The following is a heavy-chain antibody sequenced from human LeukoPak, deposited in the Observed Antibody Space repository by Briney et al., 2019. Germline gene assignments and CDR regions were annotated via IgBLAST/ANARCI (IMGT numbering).Heavy chain of an antibody. Sequence: GASVKVSCKASGGTFSSYAISWVRQAPGQGLEWMGGIIPIFGTANYAQKFQGRVTITADESTSTAYMEPSSLRSEDTAVYYCAKDQRWESPHYLDSWGQGTLVTVSS. CDR3: AKDQRWESPHYLDS. D-gene: IGHD1-26*01. V-gene: IGHV1-69*13. CDR1: GGTFSSYA. J-gene: IGHJ4*02. CDR2: IIPIFGTA.